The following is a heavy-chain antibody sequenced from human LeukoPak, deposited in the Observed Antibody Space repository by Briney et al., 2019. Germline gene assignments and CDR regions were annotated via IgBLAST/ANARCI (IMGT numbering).Heavy chain of an antibody. CDR2: ISGSGGNT. Sequence: GGSLRLSCEASGLTFSGYAMSWVSQAPGKGLEWVSGISGSGGNTYYADSVKGRFTTSRDNSKNTLYLEVNSLRAEDTAVYFCAKGFTVIDSWGQGTLVTVSS. CDR1: GLTFSGYA. J-gene: IGHJ4*02. CDR3: AKGFTVIDS. D-gene: IGHD3-22*01. V-gene: IGHV3-23*01.